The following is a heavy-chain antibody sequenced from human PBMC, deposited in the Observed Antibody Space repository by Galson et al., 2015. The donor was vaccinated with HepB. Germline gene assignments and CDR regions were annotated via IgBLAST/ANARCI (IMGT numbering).Heavy chain of an antibody. J-gene: IGHJ3*02. D-gene: IGHD4-23*01. CDR2: ISSSSSSYI. CDR3: ARAIPFTVVNAFDI. Sequence: SLRLSCAASGFTFSSYSMNWVRQAPGKGLEWVSSISSSSSSYIYYADSVKGRFTISRDNAKNSLYLQMNSLRAEDTAVYYCARAIPFTVVNAFDIWGQGTMVTVSS. CDR1: GFTFSSYS. V-gene: IGHV3-21*01.